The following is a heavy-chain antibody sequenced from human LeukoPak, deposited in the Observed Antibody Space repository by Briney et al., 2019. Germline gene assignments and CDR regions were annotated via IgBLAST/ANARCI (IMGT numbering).Heavy chain of an antibody. CDR3: AINKAYCSSTSCLNWFDP. CDR2: IRYDGSNK. D-gene: IGHD2-2*01. V-gene: IGHV3-30*02. CDR1: GFTFSSYG. Sequence: GGSLRLSCAASGFTFSSYGMHWVRQAPGKGLEWVAFIRYDGSNKYYADSVKGRFTISRDNSKNTLYLQMNSLRAEDTAVYYCAINKAYCSSTSCLNWFDPWGQGTLVTVSS. J-gene: IGHJ5*02.